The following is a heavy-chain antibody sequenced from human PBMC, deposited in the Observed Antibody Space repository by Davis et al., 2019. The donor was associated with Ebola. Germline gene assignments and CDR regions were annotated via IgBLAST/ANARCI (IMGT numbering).Heavy chain of an antibody. J-gene: IGHJ5*02. Sequence: SVKVSCKASRGTFSSYAISWVRQAPGQGLEWMGGIIPIFGTANYAQKFQGRVTITADESTSTAYMELSSLRSEDTAVYYCARSIAMVQPKGWFDPWGQGTLVTVSS. V-gene: IGHV1-69*13. D-gene: IGHD3-10*01. CDR2: IIPIFGTA. CDR1: RGTFSSYA. CDR3: ARSIAMVQPKGWFDP.